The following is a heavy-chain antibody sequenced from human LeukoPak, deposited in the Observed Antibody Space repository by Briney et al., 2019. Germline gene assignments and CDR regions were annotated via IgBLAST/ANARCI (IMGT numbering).Heavy chain of an antibody. D-gene: IGHD5-18*01. Sequence: GASVKVSCKASGYTFTSYGISWVRQAPGQGLEWMGWINPNSGGTNYAQKFQGRVTMTRDTSISTAYMELSRLRSDDTAVYYCALEVYTANFFDYWGQGTLVTVSS. J-gene: IGHJ4*02. CDR3: ALEVYTANFFDY. CDR2: INPNSGGT. V-gene: IGHV1-2*02. CDR1: GYTFTSYG.